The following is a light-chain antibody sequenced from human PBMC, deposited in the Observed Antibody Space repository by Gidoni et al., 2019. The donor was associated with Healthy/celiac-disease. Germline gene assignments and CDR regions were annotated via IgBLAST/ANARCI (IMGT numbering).Light chain of an antibody. CDR3: QQYNSYSWT. CDR2: DAS. V-gene: IGKV1-5*01. Sequence: DIQMTQSPSTLSASVGDRVTITCRASQSISSWLDWYQQKPGKAPKLLIYDASGLESGVPSRFSGSGSGTEFTLTISSLQPDDFATYYCQQYNSYSWTFGQGTKVEIK. J-gene: IGKJ1*01. CDR1: QSISSW.